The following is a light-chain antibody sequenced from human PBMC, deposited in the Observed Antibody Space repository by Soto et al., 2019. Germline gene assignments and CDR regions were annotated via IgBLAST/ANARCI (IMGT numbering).Light chain of an antibody. CDR3: QQYNNWHT. J-gene: IGKJ2*01. V-gene: IGKV3-15*01. CDR1: QSVSSD. Sequence: EILMTQSPGTLSVSPGERATLSCRASQSVSSDLAWYQQKPGQAPRLLIYGASTRATDIPARFSGSGSGTEFPLTLSSLQSEDFAVYYCQQYNNWHTFGQGTKLEIK. CDR2: GAS.